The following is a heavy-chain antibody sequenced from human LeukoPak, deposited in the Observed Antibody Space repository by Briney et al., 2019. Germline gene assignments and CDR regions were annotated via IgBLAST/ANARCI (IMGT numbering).Heavy chain of an antibody. V-gene: IGHV3-11*01. CDR3: ARADSSGYPVV. CDR1: GFTFSDYY. D-gene: IGHD3-22*01. Sequence: GGSLRLSCTASGFTFSDYYMSWIRQAPGKGLEWVSYITSSGSTMYYADSVKGRFTISRDNAKNSLYLQMNNLRAEDTAVYYCARADSSGYPVVWGQGALVTVSS. CDR2: ITSSGSTM. J-gene: IGHJ4*02.